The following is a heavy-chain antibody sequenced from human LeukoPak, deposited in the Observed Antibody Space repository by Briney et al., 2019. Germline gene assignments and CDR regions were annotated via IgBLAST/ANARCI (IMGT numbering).Heavy chain of an antibody. CDR2: IKRGGSEK. Sequence: PGGSLRLSCAASGFTFSSYWMSWVRQAPGKGLEWVANIKRGGSEKDYVDSVRGRFTISRDNAKNSLYLQMNSLRAEDTAVYYCARDSYYYGSGSYFLDYWGQGTLVTVSS. V-gene: IGHV3-7*01. CDR1: GFTFSSYW. J-gene: IGHJ4*02. CDR3: ARDSYYYGSGSYFLDY. D-gene: IGHD3-10*01.